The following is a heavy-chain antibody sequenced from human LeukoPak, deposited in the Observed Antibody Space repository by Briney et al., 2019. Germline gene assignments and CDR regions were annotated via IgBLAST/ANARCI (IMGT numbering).Heavy chain of an antibody. CDR3: ARAYDFWSGYYFIEFGY. CDR2: IIPIFGTA. J-gene: IGHJ4*02. Sequence: SVKVSCKASGGTFSSYAISWVRQAPGQGLEWMGGIIPIFGTANYAQKFQGRVTITADESTSTAYMELSSLRSEDTAVYYCARAYDFWSGYYFIEFGYWGQGTLVIVSS. D-gene: IGHD3-3*01. V-gene: IGHV1-69*13. CDR1: GGTFSSYA.